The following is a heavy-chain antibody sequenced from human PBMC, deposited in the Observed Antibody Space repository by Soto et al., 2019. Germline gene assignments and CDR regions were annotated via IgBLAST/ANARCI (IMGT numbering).Heavy chain of an antibody. CDR2: INAGNGNT. J-gene: IGHJ6*02. CDR1: GYTFTSYA. Sequence: GASVKVSCKASGYTFTSYAMHWVRQAPGQRLEWMGWINAGNGNTKYSQKFRGRVTITRDTSASTAYMELSSLRSEDTAVYYCARARNYDFWSGFRYGMGVWGQGTTVTVSS. V-gene: IGHV1-3*01. CDR3: ARARNYDFWSGFRYGMGV. D-gene: IGHD3-3*01.